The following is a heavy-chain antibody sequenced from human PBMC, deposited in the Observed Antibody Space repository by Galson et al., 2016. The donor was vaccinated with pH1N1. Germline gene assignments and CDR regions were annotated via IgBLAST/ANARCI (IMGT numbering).Heavy chain of an antibody. CDR2: VSGSGGYT. CDR3: AKANFVGYDLDAFDI. D-gene: IGHD5-12*01. Sequence: SLRLSCAASGFGFSSYAMSWVRQAPGKGLEWVSSVSGSGGYTYDADAVKGRFTISRDNSNSTLYLQMNSLRVEDTALYYCAKANFVGYDLDAFDIWGQGTMVTVSS. V-gene: IGHV3-23*01. CDR1: GFGFSSYA. J-gene: IGHJ3*02.